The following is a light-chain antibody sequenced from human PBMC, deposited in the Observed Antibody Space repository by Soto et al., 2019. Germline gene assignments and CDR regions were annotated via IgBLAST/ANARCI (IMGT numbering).Light chain of an antibody. Sequence: DIQMTQSPSTLSASVGDRVTITCRASRSISSWLAWYQQKPGKAPKLLIYKASSLESGVPSRFSGSGSGTQFTLTISSLQPDDFATYYCHQYNSYSPAFGPGTKVDI. CDR1: RSISSW. V-gene: IGKV1-5*03. CDR3: HQYNSYSPA. CDR2: KAS. J-gene: IGKJ1*01.